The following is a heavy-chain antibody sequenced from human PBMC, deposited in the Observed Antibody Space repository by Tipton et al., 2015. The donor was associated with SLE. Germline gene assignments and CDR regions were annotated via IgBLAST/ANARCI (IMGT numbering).Heavy chain of an antibody. CDR2: IYYSGST. J-gene: IGHJ4*02. CDR3: ARGRSSSWFFDS. Sequence: TLSLTCTVSGDSISSSSYYWGWIRQPPGKGLEWIGSIYYSGSTYFNPSLKSRVTISVDTSKNQFSLKLSSVTAADTAVYYCARGRSSSWFFDSWGQGTLVTVSS. D-gene: IGHD6-13*01. V-gene: IGHV4-39*07. CDR1: GDSISSSSYY.